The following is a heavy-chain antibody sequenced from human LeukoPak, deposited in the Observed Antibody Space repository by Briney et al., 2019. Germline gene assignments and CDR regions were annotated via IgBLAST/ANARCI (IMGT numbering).Heavy chain of an antibody. CDR1: GYTFTGYY. CDR2: VNPHSGGT. Sequence: ASVKVSCKASGYTFTGYYIHWVRQAPGHGLQWMGWVNPHSGGTNFAPGFRGRVTMTRDTSVTTAYLELNRLESDDTAIYYCARTDNKYDSRLLFNWGQGTLVTVSS. J-gene: IGHJ4*02. D-gene: IGHD3-22*01. CDR3: ARTDNKYDSRLLFN. V-gene: IGHV1-2*02.